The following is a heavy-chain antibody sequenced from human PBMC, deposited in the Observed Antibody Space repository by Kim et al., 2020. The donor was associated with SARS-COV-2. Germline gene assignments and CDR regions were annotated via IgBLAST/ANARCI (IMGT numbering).Heavy chain of an antibody. V-gene: IGHV3-23*01. J-gene: IGHJ4*02. CDR3: AKSGAATPDYHFDY. Sequence: ADSVKGRFTISRDNSKNPLYLQMSNLRVEYTAVYYCAKSGAATPDYHFDYWGQGTPVTVSS. D-gene: IGHD2-15*01.